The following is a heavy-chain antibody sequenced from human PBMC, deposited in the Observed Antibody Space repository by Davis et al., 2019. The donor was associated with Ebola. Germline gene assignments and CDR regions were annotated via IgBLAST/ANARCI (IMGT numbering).Heavy chain of an antibody. CDR3: ARLEWMVAATGFFDY. Sequence: SETLSLTCTVSGDSISNYYWGWIRQPPGKGLEWIGSIYYSGSTYYNPSLKSRVTISVDTSKNQFSLKLSSVTAADTAVYYCARLEWMVAATGFFDYWGQGTLVTVSS. D-gene: IGHD2-15*01. CDR1: GDSISNYY. CDR2: IYYSGST. V-gene: IGHV4-39*01. J-gene: IGHJ4*02.